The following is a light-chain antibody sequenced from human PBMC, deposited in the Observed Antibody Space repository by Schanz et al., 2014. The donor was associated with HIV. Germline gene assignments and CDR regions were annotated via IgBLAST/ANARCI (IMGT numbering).Light chain of an antibody. Sequence: QSVLAQPLSVSGAPGQRVTISCTGSSSNIGANYDVHWYQQLPGTAPKLLIYGDSNRPSGVPDRFSGSKSGTSASLAITGLQAEDEADYYCQSYDSSLSGVVFGGGTKLTVL. CDR3: QSYDSSLSGVV. CDR1: SSNIGANYD. V-gene: IGLV1-40*01. CDR2: GDS. J-gene: IGLJ2*01.